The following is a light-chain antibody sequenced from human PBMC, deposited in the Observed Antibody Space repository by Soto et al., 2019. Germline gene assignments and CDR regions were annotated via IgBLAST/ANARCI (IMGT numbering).Light chain of an antibody. CDR3: CSFAGSYTFWV. CDR1: SSDVGDYNY. Sequence: QPVLTQPPSVSEAPGQRVTISCTGTSSDVGDYNYVSWYQQYPGKAPKLVIYDVSKRPSGVPDRFSGSKSGNTASLTISGLQAEDEADYYCCSFAGSYTFWVFGGGTKVTVL. J-gene: IGLJ3*02. CDR2: DVS. V-gene: IGLV2-11*01.